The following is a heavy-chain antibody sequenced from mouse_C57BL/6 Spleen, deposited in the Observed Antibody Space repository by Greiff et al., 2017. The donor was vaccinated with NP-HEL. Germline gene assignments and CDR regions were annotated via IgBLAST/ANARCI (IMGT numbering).Heavy chain of an antibody. V-gene: IGHV1-74*01. Sequence: QVQLQQPGAELVKPGSSVKLSCKASGYTFTSYWMHWVKQRPIQGLEWIGKIHPSDSDTNYNQKFKGKATLTVDKSSSTAYMQLSSLTSEDSAVYYCACNYAYAMDYWGQGTSVTVSS. D-gene: IGHD2-1*01. CDR2: IHPSDSDT. J-gene: IGHJ4*01. CDR3: ACNYAYAMDY. CDR1: GYTFTSYW.